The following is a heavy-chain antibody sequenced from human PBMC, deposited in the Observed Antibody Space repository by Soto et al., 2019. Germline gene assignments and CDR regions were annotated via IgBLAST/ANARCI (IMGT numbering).Heavy chain of an antibody. CDR1: GFTFSSYE. J-gene: IGHJ3*02. D-gene: IGHD4-4*01. V-gene: IGHV3-48*03. CDR2: ISSSGSTI. Sequence: GGSLRLSCAASGFTFSSYEMIWVRQAPGKGLEWVSYISSSGSTIYYADSVKGRFTISRDNAKNSLYLQMNSLRAEDTAVYYCAREYDYSNSDAFDIWGQGTMVIVSS. CDR3: AREYDYSNSDAFDI.